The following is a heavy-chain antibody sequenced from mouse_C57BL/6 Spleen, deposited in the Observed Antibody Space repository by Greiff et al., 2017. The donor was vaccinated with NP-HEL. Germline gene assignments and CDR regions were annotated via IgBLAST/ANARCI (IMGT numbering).Heavy chain of an antibody. Sequence: QVQLQQSGAELVRPGTSVKMSCKASGYTFTNYWIGWAKQRPGHGLEWIGDIYPGGGYTNYNEKFKGKATLTADKSSSTAYMQFSSLKSEDSAIYYCARYGGRDAMDYWGQGTSVTVSS. V-gene: IGHV1-63*01. CDR3: ARYGGRDAMDY. CDR2: IYPGGGYT. CDR1: GYTFTNYW. D-gene: IGHD1-1*01. J-gene: IGHJ4*01.